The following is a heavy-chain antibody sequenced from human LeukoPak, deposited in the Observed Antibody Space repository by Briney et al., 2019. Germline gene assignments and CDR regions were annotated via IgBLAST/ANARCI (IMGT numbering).Heavy chain of an antibody. D-gene: IGHD4-17*01. CDR3: ASSYGDYGGDY. Sequence: RPGGSLRLSCAASGFTFSSYGMHWVRQAPGKGLEWVAVIWYDGSNKYYADSVKGRFTISRDNSKNTLYLQMNSLRAEDTAVYYCASSYGDYGGDYWGQGTLVTVS. J-gene: IGHJ4*02. CDR2: IWYDGSNK. V-gene: IGHV3-33*01. CDR1: GFTFSSYG.